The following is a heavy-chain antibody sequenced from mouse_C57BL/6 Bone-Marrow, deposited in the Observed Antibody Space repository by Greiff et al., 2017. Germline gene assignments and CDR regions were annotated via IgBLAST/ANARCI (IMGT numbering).Heavy chain of an antibody. Sequence: QVQLQQPGAELVKPGASVKMSCKASGYTFTSYWITWVKQRPGQGLEWIGDIYPGSGSTNYNEKFKSKATLTVDTSSSAAYMQLSSLTSEDSAVXYCASYDCDYGGYFYYAMDYWGQGTSGTVSS. D-gene: IGHD2-13*01. CDR3: ASYDCDYGGYFYYAMDY. CDR2: IYPGSGST. V-gene: IGHV1-55*01. J-gene: IGHJ4*01. CDR1: GYTFTSYW.